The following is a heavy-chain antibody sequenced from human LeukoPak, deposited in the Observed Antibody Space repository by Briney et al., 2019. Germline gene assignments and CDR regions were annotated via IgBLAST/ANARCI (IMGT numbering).Heavy chain of an antibody. CDR2: IYYSGST. D-gene: IGHD4-17*01. V-gene: IGHV4-39*07. Sequence: SETLSLTCTVSGGSISSFSYYWGWIRQPPGRGLEWIGTIYYSGSTYYNPSLKSRVTISTDTSKNQFSLNLRSVTAADTAVYYCARDVGTVTDLGRFDPWGQGTLVTVSA. CDR1: GGSISSFSYY. CDR3: ARDVGTVTDLGRFDP. J-gene: IGHJ5*02.